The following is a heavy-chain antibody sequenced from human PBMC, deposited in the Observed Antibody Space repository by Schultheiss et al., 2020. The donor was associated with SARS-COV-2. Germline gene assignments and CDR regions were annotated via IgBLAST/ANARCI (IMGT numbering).Heavy chain of an antibody. Sequence: SETLSLTCTVSGGSISSTSYYWSWIRQPPGKGLEWIGEINHSGSTNYNPSLKSRVTISVDTSKNQFSLKLSSVTAADTAVYYCARGERYLRYWGQGTLVTVSS. V-gene: IGHV4-39*07. CDR3: ARGERYLRY. D-gene: IGHD1-14*01. J-gene: IGHJ4*02. CDR1: GGSISSTSYY. CDR2: INHSGST.